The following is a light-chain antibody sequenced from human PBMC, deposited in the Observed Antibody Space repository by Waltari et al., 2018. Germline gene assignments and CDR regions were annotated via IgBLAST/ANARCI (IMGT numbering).Light chain of an antibody. J-gene: IGLJ3*02. CDR3: QAWDSNTV. Sequence: SFELTQPPSVSVSPGQTATITCSGAILGHKNSCWYQQKPGQSPVLVIYEDNKRPSGIPERFSGSNSWNTATLTISGTQSLDEADYYCQAWDSNTVFGGGTKLTVL. CDR1: ILGHKN. CDR2: EDN. V-gene: IGLV3-1*01.